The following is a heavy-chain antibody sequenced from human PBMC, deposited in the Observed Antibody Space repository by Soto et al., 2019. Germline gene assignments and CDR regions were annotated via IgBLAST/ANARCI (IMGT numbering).Heavy chain of an antibody. CDR3: ASYQRRDGYNGAFDI. CDR2: IYYSGST. V-gene: IGHV4-59*01. CDR1: GGSISSYY. Sequence: SETLSLTCTVSGGSISSYYWSWIRQPPGKGLEWIGYIYYSGSTNYNPSLKSRVTISVDTSKNQFSLKLSSVTAADTAVYYCASYQRRDGYNGAFDIWGQGTMVTVSS. D-gene: IGHD5-12*01. J-gene: IGHJ3*02.